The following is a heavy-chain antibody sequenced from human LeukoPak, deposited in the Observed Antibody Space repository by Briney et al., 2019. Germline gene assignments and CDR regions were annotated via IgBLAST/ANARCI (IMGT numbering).Heavy chain of an antibody. CDR1: GGSISSYY. CDR2: IYYSGST. J-gene: IGHJ4*02. V-gene: IGHV4-59*08. D-gene: IGHD5-12*01. Sequence: PSETLSLTCTVSGGSISSYYWSWIRQPPRKGLEWIGYIYYSGSTNYNPSLKSRVTISVDTSKNQFSLKLSSVTAADTAVYYCARLSDYDSLFDYWGQGTLVTVSS. CDR3: ARLSDYDSLFDY.